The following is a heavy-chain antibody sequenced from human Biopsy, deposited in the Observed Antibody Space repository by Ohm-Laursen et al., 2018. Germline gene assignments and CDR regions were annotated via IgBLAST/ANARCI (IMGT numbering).Heavy chain of an antibody. V-gene: IGHV4-31*01. CDR1: SASISSAAYH. D-gene: IGHD6-13*01. CDR2: ISHSGST. CDR3: AGATSGTSLYDP. J-gene: IGHJ5*02. Sequence: TLSLTCTVSSASISSAAYHWSWIRQLPGKGLEWIGYISHSGSTSYNPSLRSLVTISTDTSTNQFSLKVRSVTAADTAMYYCAGATSGTSLYDPWGQGILVTVSS.